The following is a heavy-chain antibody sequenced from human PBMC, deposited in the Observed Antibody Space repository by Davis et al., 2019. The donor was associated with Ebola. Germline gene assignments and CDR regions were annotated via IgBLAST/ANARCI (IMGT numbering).Heavy chain of an antibody. D-gene: IGHD2-15*01. V-gene: IGHV1-69*06. J-gene: IGHJ6*02. CDR3: ARDRAIGWYYYGMDV. CDR2: IIPIFGTA. CDR1: GGTFSSYA. Sequence: AASVKVSCKASGGTFSSYAISWVRQAPGQGLEWMGGIIPIFGTANYAQKFQGRVTITADKSTSTAYMELSSLRSEDTAVYYCARDRAIGWYYYGMDVWGQGTTVTVSS.